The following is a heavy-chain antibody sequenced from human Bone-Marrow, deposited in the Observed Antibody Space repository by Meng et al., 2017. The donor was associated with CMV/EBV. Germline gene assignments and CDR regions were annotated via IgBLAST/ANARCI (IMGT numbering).Heavy chain of an antibody. CDR2: IIPILGIA. J-gene: IGHJ5*02. CDR1: GGTFSSYA. V-gene: IGHV1-69*10. D-gene: IGHD5-18*01. CDR3: ARGGGYSYGHNWFDP. Sequence: SVKVSCKASGGTFSSYAISWVRQAPGQGLEWMGGIIPILGIANYAQKFQGRVTITAGKSTSTAYMELSSLRSEDTAVYYCARGGGYSYGHNWFDPWGQGTLVTRLL.